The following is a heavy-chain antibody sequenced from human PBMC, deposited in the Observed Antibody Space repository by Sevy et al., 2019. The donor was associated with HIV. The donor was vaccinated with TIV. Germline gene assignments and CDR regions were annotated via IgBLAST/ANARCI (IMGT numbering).Heavy chain of an antibody. Sequence: GGSLRLSCAASGFSFSSDWMHWVRQAPGKGLMWVSHISPDGSTTRYADSVKGRFTSSRDNAKNTLFLQMNSLRAEDTAVYYCARLGVYGSWPQKNSWGQGAQVTVSS. CDR3: ARLGVYGSWPQKNS. D-gene: IGHD2-15*01. CDR1: GFSFSSDW. CDR2: ISPDGSTT. J-gene: IGHJ4*02. V-gene: IGHV3-74*01.